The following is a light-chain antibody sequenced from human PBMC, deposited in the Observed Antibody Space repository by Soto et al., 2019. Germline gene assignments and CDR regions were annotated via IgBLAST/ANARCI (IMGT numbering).Light chain of an antibody. V-gene: IGLV1-40*01. CDR2: GNS. Sequence: QSVLTQPPSVSGAPGQRVTISCTGSSSNIGAGYDVHWYQQLPGTAPKLLIYGNSNRPSGVPDRFSGSKSGTSASLAITRLQAEDEADYYCQSYDSSLSVYVFGTGTKLTVL. CDR3: QSYDSSLSVYV. CDR1: SSNIGAGYD. J-gene: IGLJ1*01.